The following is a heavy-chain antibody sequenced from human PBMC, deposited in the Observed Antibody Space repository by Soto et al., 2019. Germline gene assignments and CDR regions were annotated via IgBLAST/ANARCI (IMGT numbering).Heavy chain of an antibody. V-gene: IGHV4-59*08. CDR2: IYYSGST. CDR1: GGSISRFY. D-gene: IGHD2-2*01. CDR3: ARIAGYCISTSCYGFYYYGMDV. J-gene: IGHJ6*02. Sequence: PSETLSLTCTVSGGSISRFYWSWIRQPPGKGLEWIGYIYYSGSTNYNPSLKSRVTISVDTSKNQFSLKLSSVTAADTAVYYCARIAGYCISTSCYGFYYYGMDVWGQGTTVTVS.